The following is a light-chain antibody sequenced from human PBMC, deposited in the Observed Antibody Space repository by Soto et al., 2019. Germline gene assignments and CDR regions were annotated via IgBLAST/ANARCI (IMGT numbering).Light chain of an antibody. CDR1: QSVSHSSNNNTH. CDR2: WAS. Sequence: DIVMTQSPDSLAVSLGARATINCKSSQSVSHSSNNNTHLAWYKQRPGQPPKLVIYWASTRESGVPDRCSGSGSGTDFTLSISSRQAEDVAVYFCQQSYTTPLTFGGGTKVEIK. CDR3: QQSYTTPLT. J-gene: IGKJ4*01. V-gene: IGKV4-1*01.